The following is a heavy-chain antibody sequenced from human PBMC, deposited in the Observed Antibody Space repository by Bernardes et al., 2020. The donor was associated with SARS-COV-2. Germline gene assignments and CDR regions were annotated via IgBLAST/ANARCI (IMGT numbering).Heavy chain of an antibody. D-gene: IGHD3-16*01. CDR1: GGSLSGYY. J-gene: IGHJ2*01. Sequence: SETLSLTCAVYGGSLSGYYWNWIRQSPGKGLEWIGEINYSGTTNYNPSPKGRVTISVDTSKNQFSLKLNSVTAADTAVYYCARAVWGIWHFDLWGRGTLVTVSS. CDR2: INYSGTT. CDR3: ARAVWGIWHFDL. V-gene: IGHV4-34*01.